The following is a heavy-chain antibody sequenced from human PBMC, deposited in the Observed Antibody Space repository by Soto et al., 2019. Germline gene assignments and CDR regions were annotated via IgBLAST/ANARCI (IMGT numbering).Heavy chain of an antibody. D-gene: IGHD6-6*01. CDR2: IYYSGST. J-gene: IGHJ3*02. Sequence: SETLSLTCTVSGGSISSSSYYWGWIRQPPGKGLEWIGSIYYSGSTYYNPSLKSRVTISVDTSKNQFSLKLSSVTAADTAVYYCARGDSSSPDAFDIWGQGTMVTVSS. CDR3: ARGDSSSPDAFDI. V-gene: IGHV4-39*01. CDR1: GGSISSSSYY.